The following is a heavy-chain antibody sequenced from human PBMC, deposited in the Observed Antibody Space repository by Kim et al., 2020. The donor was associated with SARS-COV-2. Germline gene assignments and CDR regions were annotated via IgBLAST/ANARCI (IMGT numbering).Heavy chain of an antibody. CDR1: GFTFSSYS. V-gene: IGHV3-21*01. Sequence: GGSLRLSCAASGFTFSSYSMNWVRQAPGKGLEWVSSISSSSSYIYYADSVKGLFTISRDNAKNSLYLQMNSLRAEDTAVYYCARDYGRWFVVRGRCWFDPWGQGTLVTVSS. D-gene: IGHD3-10*01. J-gene: IGHJ5*02. CDR3: ARDYGRWFVVRGRCWFDP. CDR2: ISSSSSYI.